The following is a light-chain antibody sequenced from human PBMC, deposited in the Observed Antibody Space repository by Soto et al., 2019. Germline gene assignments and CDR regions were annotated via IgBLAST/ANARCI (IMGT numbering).Light chain of an antibody. J-gene: IGLJ1*01. Sequence: QSVLTQPASVSGSPGQSITISCTGTSSDVGGYNYVSWYQQHPGKAHKLMMYDVSNRPSGVSNRFSGSKSGNTASLTISGLQAEDEADYYCSSYTSASTYVFGTGTKVTVL. CDR1: SSDVGGYNY. CDR3: SSYTSASTYV. V-gene: IGLV2-14*01. CDR2: DVS.